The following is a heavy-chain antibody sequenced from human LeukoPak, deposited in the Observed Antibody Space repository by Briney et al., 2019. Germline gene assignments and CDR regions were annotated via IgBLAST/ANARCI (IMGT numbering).Heavy chain of an antibody. V-gene: IGHV1-69-2*01. CDR2: VDLEDGDT. D-gene: IGHD3-9*01. CDR1: GYTFNDYY. CDR3: ARGSRSFDWLRSYFDF. Sequence: ASVKVSCKASGYTFNDYYIHWVQQAPGKGPEWMGRVDLEDGDTIYAEKFQGRVTITADTSTDTAFMDLSSLTSFDTAVYYCARGSRSFDWLRSYFDFWGQGTLVSVSP. J-gene: IGHJ4*02.